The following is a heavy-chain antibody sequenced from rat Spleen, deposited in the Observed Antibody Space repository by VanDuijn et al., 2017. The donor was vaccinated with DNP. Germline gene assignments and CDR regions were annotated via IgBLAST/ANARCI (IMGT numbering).Heavy chain of an antibody. CDR3: ARGSTSIYWYFDF. D-gene: IGHD1-2*01. CDR2: ISPSGSRP. J-gene: IGHJ1*01. Sequence: EVQLVESGGGLIQPGGSLTLSCAASGFSFSDYNMAWVRQAPKKGLEWVAAISPSGSRPYSPDSVKGRFTISRDTAKSSLYLQMNSLKSEETATYYCARGSTSIYWYFDFWGPGTMVTVSS. CDR1: GFSFSDYN. V-gene: IGHV5-7*01.